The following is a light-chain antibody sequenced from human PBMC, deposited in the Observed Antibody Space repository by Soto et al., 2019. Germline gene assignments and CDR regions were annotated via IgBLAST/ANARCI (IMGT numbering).Light chain of an antibody. J-gene: IGLJ3*02. Sequence: QSALTQPASVSGSPGQSITISCTGTSSDVGAYNYVSWYQQHPDKAPKLMIYDVSNRPSGVSNRFSGSKSGNTASLTISGLQAEDEADYYCSSYTSNNTPVFGGGTKLTVL. CDR2: DVS. V-gene: IGLV2-14*01. CDR1: SSDVGAYNY. CDR3: SSYTSNNTPV.